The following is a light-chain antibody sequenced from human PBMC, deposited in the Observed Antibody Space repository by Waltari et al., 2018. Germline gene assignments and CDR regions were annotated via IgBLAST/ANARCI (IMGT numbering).Light chain of an antibody. J-gene: IGLJ3*02. Sequence: QSALTQPASVSGSPGQSITISCTGTSSDVGGYHHVSWYQHHPGKAPQLMIFEVTARPPGVSSRFSGSKSGNPASLTISGLQAEDEADYYCSSYTTSNTWVFGGGTKVTVL. V-gene: IGLV2-14*01. CDR2: EVT. CDR3: SSYTTSNTWV. CDR1: SSDVGGYHH.